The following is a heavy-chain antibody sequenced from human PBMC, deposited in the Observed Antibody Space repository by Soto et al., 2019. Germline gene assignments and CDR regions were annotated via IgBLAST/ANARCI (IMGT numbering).Heavy chain of an antibody. CDR1: GYSFTSYG. CDR2: ISTDNGNT. CDR3: ASDVPDTALFYYYYGMDA. J-gene: IGHJ6*02. D-gene: IGHD5-18*01. V-gene: IGHV1-18*01. Sequence: QVHLVQSGAEVKKPGASVKVSCKASGYSFTSYGISWVRQAPGQGLEWMGWISTDNGNTNYAHNLQGRVTMTTDTSTSTAFMELWGLRSDDTAVYYCASDVPDTALFYYYYGMDAWGQGTTVTVSS.